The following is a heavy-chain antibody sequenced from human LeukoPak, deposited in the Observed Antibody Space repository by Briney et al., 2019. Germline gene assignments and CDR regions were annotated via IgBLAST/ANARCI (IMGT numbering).Heavy chain of an antibody. CDR3: GRKSASRKTSEFDY. V-gene: IGHV1-2*02. CDR2: IHPNSGGT. D-gene: IGHD2-2*01. CDR1: GYTFTDYY. J-gene: IGHJ4*02. Sequence: ASVKLSCKASGYTFTDYYMNWLRQAPGQGLEWMGWIHPNSGGTNYAQKFQGRVTMTRDTSISTAYMELSRLTFDDTAVYYCGRKSASRKTSEFDYWGQGTLVTVSS.